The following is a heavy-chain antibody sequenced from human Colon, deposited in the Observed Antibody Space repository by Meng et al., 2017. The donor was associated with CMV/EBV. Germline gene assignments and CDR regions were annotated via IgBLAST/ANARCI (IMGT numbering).Heavy chain of an antibody. CDR2: MNQDGSQR. J-gene: IGHJ4*02. D-gene: IGHD5-24*01. CDR1: GYTFSSLW. V-gene: IGHV3-7*01. Sequence: GGSLRLSCAGSGYTFSSLWMTWVRQAPGKGLEWVANMNQDGSQRNYVDSVRGRFTISRDNAKNSVFLQMNSLRAEDTGVYYCARDDGDYWGQGMLVTVSS. CDR3: ARDDGDY.